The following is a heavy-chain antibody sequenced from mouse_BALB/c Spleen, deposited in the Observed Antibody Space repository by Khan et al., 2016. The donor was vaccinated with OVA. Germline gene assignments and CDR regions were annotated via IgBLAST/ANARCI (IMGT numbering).Heavy chain of an antibody. D-gene: IGHD2-10*01. Sequence: VKLLESGPGLVAPSQSLSITCTISGFSLTNYGVHWVRQPPGKGLEGLVVIWSDGSTTYNSDLTSRLSISKDNSKSQVFLKMNSLQTDDTAMYYCARQPYYHYYVMDYWGQGTSVTVSS. V-gene: IGHV2-6-1*01. CDR1: GFSLTNYG. CDR2: IWSDGST. J-gene: IGHJ4*01. CDR3: ARQPYYHYYVMDY.